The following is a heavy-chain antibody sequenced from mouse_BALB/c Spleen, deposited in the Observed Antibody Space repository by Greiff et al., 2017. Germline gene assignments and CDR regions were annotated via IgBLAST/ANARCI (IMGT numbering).Heavy chain of an antibody. CDR1: GFSLTSYG. J-gene: IGHJ3*01. CDR3: ARESDYGYYVFAY. Sequence: VQLQESGPGLVAPSQSLSITCTVSGFSLTSYGVHWVRQPPGKGLEWLGVIWAGGSTNYNSALMSRLSISKDNSKSQVFLKMNSPQTDDTAMYYCARESDYGYYVFAYWGQGTLVTVSA. CDR2: IWAGGST. D-gene: IGHD2-3*01. V-gene: IGHV2-9*02.